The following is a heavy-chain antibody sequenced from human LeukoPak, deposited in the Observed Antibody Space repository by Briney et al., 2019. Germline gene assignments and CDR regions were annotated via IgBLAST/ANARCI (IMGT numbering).Heavy chain of an antibody. CDR1: GGTFSSYA. J-gene: IGHJ5*02. D-gene: IGHD5-12*01. CDR2: MNPNTGNT. Sequence: ASVKVSCKASGGTFSSYAISWVRQATGQGLEWIGYMNPNTGNTGYAQKFQGRVTMTRDTSISTAHMELSSLTSEDTAVYYCATTLRNKPPWGQGTLVTVSS. CDR3: ATTLRNKPP. V-gene: IGHV1-8*02.